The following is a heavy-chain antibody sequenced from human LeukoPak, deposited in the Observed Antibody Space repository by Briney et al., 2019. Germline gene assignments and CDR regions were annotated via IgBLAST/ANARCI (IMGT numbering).Heavy chain of an antibody. CDR2: ISSSSTYI. CDR1: GFTFSTYT. V-gene: IGHV3-21*01. Sequence: PGGSLRLSCAASGFTFSTYTLSWVRQAPGKGLEWVSSISSSSTYIYYADSVKGRFTISRDNAKSSLYLRMNSLRAEDTAVYYCARERSPKCSGGSCYLDCWGQGTLVTVSS. CDR3: ARERSPKCSGGSCYLDC. D-gene: IGHD2-15*01. J-gene: IGHJ4*02.